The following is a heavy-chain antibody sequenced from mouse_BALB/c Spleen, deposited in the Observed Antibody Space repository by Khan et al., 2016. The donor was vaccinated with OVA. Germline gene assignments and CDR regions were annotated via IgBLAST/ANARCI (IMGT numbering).Heavy chain of an antibody. CDR3: ARGGYDGYYYAMDY. D-gene: IGHD2-2*01. Sequence: QVQLQQSGPELKKPGETVKISCKASGYTFTDYSMHWVKQAPGKGLKWMGWINTETGEPTHADGFKGRFAFSLETSASTAYLQINNLKNEDTATYFCARGGYDGYYYAMDYWGQGTSVTVSS. CDR2: INTETGEP. J-gene: IGHJ4*01. CDR1: GYTFTDYS. V-gene: IGHV9-2-1*01.